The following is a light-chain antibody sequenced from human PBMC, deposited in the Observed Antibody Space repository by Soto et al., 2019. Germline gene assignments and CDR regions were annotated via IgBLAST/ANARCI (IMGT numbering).Light chain of an antibody. J-gene: IGKJ4*01. CDR2: AAS. Sequence: EIEMTQSPATLSASVGDRVTITCRASQSISTYLDWYQQKPGKAPRLLIYAASSMASGVPSRFSGSGSGTEFTLTISSLQPEDFAVYYCQQYSNWPLTFGQGTKV. V-gene: IGKV1-39*01. CDR1: QSISTY. CDR3: QQYSNWPLT.